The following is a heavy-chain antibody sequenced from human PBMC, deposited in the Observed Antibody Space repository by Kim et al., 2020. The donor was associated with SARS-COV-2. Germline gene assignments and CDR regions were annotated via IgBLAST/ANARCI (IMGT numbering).Heavy chain of an antibody. V-gene: IGHV3-23*01. CDR1: GFTFSSYA. D-gene: IGHD6-13*01. Sequence: GGSLRLSCAASGFTFSSYAMSWVRQAPGKGLEWVSAISGSGGSTYYADSVKGRFTISRDNSKNTLYLQMNSLRAEDTAVYYCAKWGESGSSWQPPVSQSAVETWGQGTMVTVSS. J-gene: IGHJ3*02. CDR2: ISGSGGST. CDR3: AKWGESGSSWQPPVSQSAVET.